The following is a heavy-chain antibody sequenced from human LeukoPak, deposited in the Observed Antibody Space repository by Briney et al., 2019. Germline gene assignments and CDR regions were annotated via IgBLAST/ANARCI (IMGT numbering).Heavy chain of an antibody. D-gene: IGHD3-22*01. J-gene: IGHJ4*02. CDR2: MYGSGGT. Sequence: GGSLRHSCAASGFTVSRTYMSWVRQAPGKGLEWVSVMYGSGGTYYADSMKGRFTISRDNSKNTLYLQMNSLRAEDTAVYYCARDEGPMIVVVITTSFVDYWGQGTLVTVSS. CDR1: GFTVSRTY. V-gene: IGHV3-53*01. CDR3: ARDEGPMIVVVITTSFVDY.